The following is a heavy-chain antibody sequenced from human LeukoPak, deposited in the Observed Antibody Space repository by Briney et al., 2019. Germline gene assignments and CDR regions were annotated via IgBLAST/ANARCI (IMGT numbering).Heavy chain of an antibody. CDR2: INSDGSTT. J-gene: IGHJ3*02. CDR3: GGTYCSNGVCYRDDSFDI. Sequence: GGSLRLSCAASGFTFNSYWMHWVRQDPGKGLVWVSRINSDGSTTTYADSVKGRFTISRDNAKNTLYLQMNSLRAEDSAVYYCGGTYCSNGVCYRDDSFDIWGQGTPFTVSS. V-gene: IGHV3-74*01. CDR1: GFTFNSYW. D-gene: IGHD2-8*01.